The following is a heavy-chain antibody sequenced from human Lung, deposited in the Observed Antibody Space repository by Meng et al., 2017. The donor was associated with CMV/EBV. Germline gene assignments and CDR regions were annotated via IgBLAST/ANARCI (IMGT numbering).Heavy chain of an antibody. CDR1: GDIVSSNSAA. D-gene: IGHD4-23*01. Sequence: QVQLQQSGPGLVKPSQTLSLTCAMSGDIVSSNSAAWHWIRQSPSRGLEWLGRTYYRSKWYHEYAVSVKSRITISPDTPKNQFSLQLNSMTPEDTAVYYCARGINGGCGDWGQGTLVTASS. V-gene: IGHV6-1*01. CDR3: ARGINGGCGD. J-gene: IGHJ4*02. CDR2: TYYRSKWYH.